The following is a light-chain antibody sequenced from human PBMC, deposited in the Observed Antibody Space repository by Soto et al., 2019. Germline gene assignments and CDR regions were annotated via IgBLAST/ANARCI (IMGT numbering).Light chain of an antibody. CDR3: VQFVSSPPRT. Sequence: EIVLTQSPGTLSLSPGERATHSCRASQSVGSTFLAWYQQKPGQAPRLLIYGVSTRATGIPDRFSGSWSGTDFTLSISRLEPEDFAVYYCVQFVSSPPRTLGQGTQVEIK. CDR1: QSVGSTF. V-gene: IGKV3-20*01. CDR2: GVS. J-gene: IGKJ1*01.